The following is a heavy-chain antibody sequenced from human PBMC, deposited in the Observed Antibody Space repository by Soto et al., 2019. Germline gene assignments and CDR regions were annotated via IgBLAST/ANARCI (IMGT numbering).Heavy chain of an antibody. CDR2: ISSNGGST. CDR1: GFTFSSYA. V-gene: IGHV3-64*01. D-gene: IGHD4-17*01. Sequence: EVQLVESGGGLVQPGGSLRLSCAASGFTFSSYAMHWVRQAPGKGLEYVSAISSNGGSTYYANSVKGRFTISRDNSKNTLYLQMGSPRAEDMAVYYCARVNGGYGDYVFDYWGQGTLVTVSS. J-gene: IGHJ4*02. CDR3: ARVNGGYGDYVFDY.